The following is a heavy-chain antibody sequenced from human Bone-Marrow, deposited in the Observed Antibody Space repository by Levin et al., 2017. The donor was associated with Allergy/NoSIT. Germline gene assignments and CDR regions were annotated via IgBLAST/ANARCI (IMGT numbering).Heavy chain of an antibody. CDR3: ARHGGWVALGRYDT. Sequence: GGSLRLSCVPSGYSFTDYWIAWVRHLPGKGLEWVGIVNPADSDTRQNPSFEGHVTISADKSINTPYLQWDSLRASDTAIYYCARHGGWVALGRYDTWGQGTLVTVAS. CDR2: VNPADSDT. CDR1: GYSFTDYW. D-gene: IGHD3-16*01. V-gene: IGHV5-51*01. J-gene: IGHJ5*02.